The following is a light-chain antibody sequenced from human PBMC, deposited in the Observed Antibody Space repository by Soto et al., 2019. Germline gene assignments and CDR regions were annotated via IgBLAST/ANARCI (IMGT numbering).Light chain of an antibody. CDR1: SSDIGVYNY. V-gene: IGLV2-14*01. Sequence: QSVLTQPASVSGSPGQSITISCTGTSSDIGVYNYVSWFQHHPGKAPKLMIYEVNNRPSGVSDRFSGSKSGNTASLTISGLQAEDEADYYCTSFTTTSTWVFGGGTKVTVL. CDR2: EVN. J-gene: IGLJ3*02. CDR3: TSFTTTSTWV.